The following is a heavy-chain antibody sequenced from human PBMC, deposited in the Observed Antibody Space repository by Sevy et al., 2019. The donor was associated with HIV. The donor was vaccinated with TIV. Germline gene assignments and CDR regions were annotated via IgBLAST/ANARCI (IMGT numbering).Heavy chain of an antibody. V-gene: IGHV3-30*14. CDR2: ISHDGTNT. J-gene: IGHJ4*02. CDR3: AVGEGFFLY. Sequence: RGSLRLSCAASRFAFSSYAVHWVRQAPGKGLEWVAFISHDGTNTEYAASVKGRFTISRDNSRNTLHLDISSLRVEDRADYYCAVGEGFFLYWGQGTLVTVSS. CDR1: RFAFSSYA. D-gene: IGHD1-26*01.